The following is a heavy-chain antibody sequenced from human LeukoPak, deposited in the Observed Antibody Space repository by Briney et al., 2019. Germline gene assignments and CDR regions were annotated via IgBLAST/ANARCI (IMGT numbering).Heavy chain of an antibody. CDR1: GFTVSINY. CDR2: IYDVGTT. J-gene: IGHJ4*02. Sequence: GGSLRLSCAASGFTVSINYLSWVRQARGKGLEWVAFIYDVGTTVYADSVKGRFTISRDNSKNTLYLQMDSLRADDTAIYYCARWLCNGASCYYDYWGQGTLVTASS. CDR3: ARWLCNGASCYYDY. V-gene: IGHV3-53*01. D-gene: IGHD3-22*01.